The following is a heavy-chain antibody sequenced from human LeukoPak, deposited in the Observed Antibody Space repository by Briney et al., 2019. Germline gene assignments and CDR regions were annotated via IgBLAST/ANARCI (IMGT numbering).Heavy chain of an antibody. V-gene: IGHV4-59*12. D-gene: IGHD2-15*01. CDR3: ARGYCSGGSCYSYYYYNYMDV. CDR1: GGSISSYY. Sequence: SETLSLTCTVSGGSISSYYWNWLRQPPGKGLEWIGYIYYSGSTNYNPSLKSRVTISVDTSKNQFSLKLSSVTAADTAVYYCARGYCSGGSCYSYYYYNYMDVWGKGTTVTVSS. CDR2: IYYSGST. J-gene: IGHJ6*03.